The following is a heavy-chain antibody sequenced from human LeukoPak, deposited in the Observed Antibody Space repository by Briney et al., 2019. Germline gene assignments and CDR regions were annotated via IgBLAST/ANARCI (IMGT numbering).Heavy chain of an antibody. V-gene: IGHV4-4*09. CDR1: GGSIRGYF. CDR3: ARVTNNWFDP. Sequence: SETLSLTCTVSGGSIRGYFWSWIRQPPGKGLEWIGYIYHSGSRYYNPSLKSRVTISVDTSKNQFSLKVSSVTDADTAVYYCARVTNNWFDPWGQGTLVTVSS. J-gene: IGHJ5*02. CDR2: IYHSGSR.